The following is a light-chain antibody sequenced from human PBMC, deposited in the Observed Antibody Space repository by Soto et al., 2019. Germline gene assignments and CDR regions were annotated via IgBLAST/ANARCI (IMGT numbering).Light chain of an antibody. Sequence: EIVLTQSPGTLSLSPGERATLSCRASQSVRSTYLAWYQQRPGQAPRLLIYAASSRATGIPDRFSGSGSGTDFTLTISRLEPEDFAVYYCQQYADSLGTFGQGTKVEIK. J-gene: IGKJ1*01. CDR3: QQYADSLGT. CDR2: AAS. CDR1: QSVRSTY. V-gene: IGKV3-20*01.